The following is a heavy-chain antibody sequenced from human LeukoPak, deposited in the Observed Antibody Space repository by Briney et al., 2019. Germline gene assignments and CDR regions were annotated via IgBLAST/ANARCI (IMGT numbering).Heavy chain of an antibody. CDR2: MSNSGHRI. Sequence: GGSMRLACAISAFILNDNEVSWVRQAPEKLPEWIAYMSNSGHRIYYADSVRGRFTISRDNARNSLYLQMSDLKAEDSAVYSCVRGSYCSGGSFYSGHFGLLDFWGRGTLDTVSS. D-gene: IGHD2-15*01. J-gene: IGHJ4*02. CDR1: AFILNDNE. CDR3: VRGSYCSGGSFYSGHFGLLDF. V-gene: IGHV3-48*03.